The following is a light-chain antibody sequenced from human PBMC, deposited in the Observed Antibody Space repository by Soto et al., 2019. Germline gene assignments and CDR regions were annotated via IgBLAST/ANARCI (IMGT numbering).Light chain of an antibody. Sequence: QSVLTQPASVSGSPGQSITISCTGTSSDVGAYNYVSWYQQHPGKAPKLTIYEVSNRPSGVSNRFSGSKSGNTASLTISGLQAEDEAHYYCSSYTTSSTYVFGPGTKVTVL. CDR3: SSYTTSSTYV. J-gene: IGLJ1*01. V-gene: IGLV2-14*03. CDR1: SSDVGAYNY. CDR2: EVS.